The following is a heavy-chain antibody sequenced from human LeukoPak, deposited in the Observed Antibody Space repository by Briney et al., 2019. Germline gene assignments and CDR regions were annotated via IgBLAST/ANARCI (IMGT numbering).Heavy chain of an antibody. CDR3: ARESDIVLMVYATRAYYFDY. CDR2: ISSSSSYI. D-gene: IGHD2-8*01. Sequence: PGGSLRLSCAASGFTFSSYSMNWVRQAPGKGLEWVSSISSSSSYIYYADSVKGRFTISRDNAKNSLYLQMNSLRAEDTAVYYCARESDIVLMVYATRAYYFDYWGQGTLVTVSS. CDR1: GFTFSSYS. J-gene: IGHJ4*02. V-gene: IGHV3-21*01.